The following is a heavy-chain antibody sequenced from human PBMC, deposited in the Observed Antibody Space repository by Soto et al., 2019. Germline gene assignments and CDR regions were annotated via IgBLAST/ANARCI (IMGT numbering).Heavy chain of an antibody. CDR2: IYYSGYT. V-gene: IGHV4-31*03. Sequence: QVQLQESGPGLVKPSQTLSLTCTVSGGSISSGGYYWNWIRQHPGKGLEWNGYIYYSGYTYYTPSLKSRVTTSVDTSKNQFSLKVSYVTAADTAVYDWAREPSIWGQGTLVTVSS. CDR3: AREPSI. J-gene: IGHJ4*02. CDR1: GGSISSGGYY.